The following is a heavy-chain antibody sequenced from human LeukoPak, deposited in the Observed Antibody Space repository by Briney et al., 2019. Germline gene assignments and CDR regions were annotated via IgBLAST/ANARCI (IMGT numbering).Heavy chain of an antibody. CDR1: GGSISSSSYY. V-gene: IGHV4-39*02. D-gene: IGHD2-8*01. CDR2: IYYSGST. Sequence: SETLSLTCTVSGGSISSSSYYWGWIRQPPGKGLEWIGSIYYSGSTYYNPSLKSRVTISVDTSKNQFSLKLSSVTAADTAVYYCARDEGCTNGVCFTLFDYWGQGILVTVSS. J-gene: IGHJ4*02. CDR3: ARDEGCTNGVCFTLFDY.